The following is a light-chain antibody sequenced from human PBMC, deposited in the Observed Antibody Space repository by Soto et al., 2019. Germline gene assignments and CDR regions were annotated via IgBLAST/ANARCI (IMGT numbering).Light chain of an antibody. Sequence: QSALTQPASVSGSPGQSITISCTGTSSDVGGYNYVSWYQQYPGKAPKLLISGVSDRPSGVSARFSGSKSGNTASLTISGLQAEDEAEYYFSSYTSSNSLYVFGTGTKLTVL. CDR3: SSYTSSNSLYV. V-gene: IGLV2-14*03. CDR1: SSDVGGYNY. CDR2: GVS. J-gene: IGLJ1*01.